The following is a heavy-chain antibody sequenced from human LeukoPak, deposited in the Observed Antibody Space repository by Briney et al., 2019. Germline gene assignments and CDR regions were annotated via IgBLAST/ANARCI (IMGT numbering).Heavy chain of an antibody. V-gene: IGHV4-59*01. Sequence: SETLSLTCTVSGGSISNYYWSWIRQPPGKGLEWIGYIYSSGSTNYNPSLKSRVTISVDTSKNQISLKLSSVTAADTAVYYCARGPIPDYWGQGTLVTVSS. CDR2: IYSSGST. CDR3: ARGPIPDY. CDR1: GGSISNYY. J-gene: IGHJ4*02. D-gene: IGHD2-2*02.